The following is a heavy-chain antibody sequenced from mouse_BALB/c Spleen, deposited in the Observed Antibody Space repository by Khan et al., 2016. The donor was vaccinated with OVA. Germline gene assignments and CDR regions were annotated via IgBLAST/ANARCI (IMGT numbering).Heavy chain of an antibody. D-gene: IGHD2-1*01. CDR1: GYTFTNYW. CDR2: IFPGTGTT. V-gene: IGHV1S132*01. CDR3: ARGYFGNYEFVY. J-gene: IGHJ3*01. Sequence: QVQLQQSGAELVKPGASVKLSCKTSGYTFTNYWIQWIKQRPGQGLRWIGQIFPGTGTTYYNQNFKGKATLTVDTSSNTAYMHLSSLTSEDSAVYFCARGYFGNYEFVYWGQGTLVTVSP.